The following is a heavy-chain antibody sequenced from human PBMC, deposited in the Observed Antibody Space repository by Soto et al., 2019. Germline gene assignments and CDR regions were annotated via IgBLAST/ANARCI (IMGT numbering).Heavy chain of an antibody. Sequence: PSETLSLTCTVSGGSISSGGYYWSWIRQHPGKGLEWIGYIYYSGSTYYNPSLKSRVTISVDTSKNQFSLKLSSVTAADTAVYYCARNGSYYDFWSGYYFGGGMDVWGQGTTVTVSS. CDR3: ARNGSYYDFWSGYYFGGGMDV. J-gene: IGHJ6*02. D-gene: IGHD3-3*01. V-gene: IGHV4-31*03. CDR1: GGSISSGGYY. CDR2: IYYSGST.